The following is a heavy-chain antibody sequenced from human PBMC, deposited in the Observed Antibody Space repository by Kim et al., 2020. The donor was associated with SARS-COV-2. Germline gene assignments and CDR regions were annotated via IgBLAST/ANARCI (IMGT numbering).Heavy chain of an antibody. J-gene: IGHJ6*01. CDR2: VYYSGSA. D-gene: IGHD2-21*02. Sequence: SETLSLTCSVSGGSISSSTDYWGWLRQPPGKGLEWIGSVYYSGSAYYNPALESRLTISVDTSKNHFSLRMSSVTAADTAVYYCARHSGDWQGYYYYGMDV. CDR3: ARHSGDWQGYYYYGMDV. V-gene: IGHV4-39*01. CDR1: GGSISSSTDY.